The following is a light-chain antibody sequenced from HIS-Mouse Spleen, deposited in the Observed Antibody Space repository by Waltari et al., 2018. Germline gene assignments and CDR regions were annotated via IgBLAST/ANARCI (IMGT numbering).Light chain of an antibody. CDR3: QVWDSSSDHVV. CDR1: NIGSKS. V-gene: IGLV3-21*03. J-gene: IGLJ2*01. Sequence: SYVLTQPPSVSVAPGKTARITCGGNNIGSKSVHWYQQKPGQAPVLVVYDDSDRRSGIPERFSGSTPGNTATLTISRVEAGDEADYYCQVWDSSSDHVVFGGGTKLTVL. CDR2: DDS.